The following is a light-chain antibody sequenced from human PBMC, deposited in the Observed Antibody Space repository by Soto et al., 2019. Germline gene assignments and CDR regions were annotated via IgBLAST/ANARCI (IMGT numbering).Light chain of an antibody. CDR3: MQGLQTPIT. CDR2: LGF. CDR1: QSLLYSNGYNS. J-gene: IGKJ5*01. Sequence: SVMTQSPSGLSGTPGDPASIAGRSSQSLLYSNGYNSFDWYLQKPGQSPRLLIYLGFNRASGVPDRFSGSGSGTEFTLKIPGVEAEDVGIYYCMQGLQTPITFGQGTRLEIK. V-gene: IGKV2-28*01.